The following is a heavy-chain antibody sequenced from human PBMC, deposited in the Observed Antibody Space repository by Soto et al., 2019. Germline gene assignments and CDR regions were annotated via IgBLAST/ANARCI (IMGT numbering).Heavy chain of an antibody. CDR3: AKLQRRDIQQWLQAFNV. D-gene: IGHD6-19*01. CDR2: ISGDGGDI. CDR1: GFVFSDFA. V-gene: IGHV3-23*01. Sequence: GGSLRLSCSASGFVFSDFAMSWVRQAPGKGLEWVSTISGDGGDIYADSVKGRFTVSRDNSKNVLFLQMNSLRVDDAAAYYCAKLQRRDIQQWLQAFNVWGQGTRVTVSS. J-gene: IGHJ3*01.